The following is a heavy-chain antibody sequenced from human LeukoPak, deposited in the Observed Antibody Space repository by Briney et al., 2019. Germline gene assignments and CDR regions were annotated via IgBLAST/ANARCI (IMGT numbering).Heavy chain of an antibody. Sequence: ASVKVSCKASGYTFSSYYIHWVRQAPGQGLEWMGIIKLGSGIIASTQRFQGRITMTRDTSTSTVYMELSSLSSEDTAVYYCAREPPESYYFDYWGQGSLVTVSS. CDR3: AREPPESYYFDY. CDR2: IKLGSGII. CDR1: GYTFSSYY. J-gene: IGHJ4*02. V-gene: IGHV1-46*01.